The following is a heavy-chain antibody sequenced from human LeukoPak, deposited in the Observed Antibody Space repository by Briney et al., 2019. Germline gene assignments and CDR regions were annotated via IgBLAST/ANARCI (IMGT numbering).Heavy chain of an antibody. CDR2: IRYDGSNK. V-gene: IGHV3-30*02. J-gene: IGHJ4*02. CDR3: ARGTLDITKIRGVISPFDY. Sequence: PGGSLRLSCAASGFTFSSYGMHWVRQAPGKGLEWVAFIRYDGSNKYYVGSVKGRFTISRDNSKNTVYLQMNSLRAEDTAVYYCARGTLDITKIRGVISPFDYWGQGTLVTVSS. CDR1: GFTFSSYG. D-gene: IGHD3-10*01.